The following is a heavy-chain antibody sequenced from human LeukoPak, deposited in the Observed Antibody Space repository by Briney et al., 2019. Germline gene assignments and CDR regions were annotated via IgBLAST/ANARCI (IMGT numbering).Heavy chain of an antibody. J-gene: IGHJ5*02. CDR2: IYYSGST. CDR3: ARANPLWFGELPDWFDP. D-gene: IGHD3-10*01. Sequence: SETLSLTCTVSGGSISSYYWSWIRQPPGKGLEWIGYIYYSGSTNYNPSLKSRFTISVDTSKNQFSLELSSVTAADTAVYYCARANPLWFGELPDWFDPWGQGTLVTVSS. CDR1: GGSISSYY. V-gene: IGHV4-59*01.